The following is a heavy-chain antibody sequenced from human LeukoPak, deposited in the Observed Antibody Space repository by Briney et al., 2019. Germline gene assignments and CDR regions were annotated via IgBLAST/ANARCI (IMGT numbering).Heavy chain of an antibody. D-gene: IGHD3-10*01. CDR1: GFTFSSYS. CDR2: ISYDGSNK. V-gene: IGHV3-30*18. J-gene: IGHJ4*02. Sequence: GRSLRLSCAASGFTFSSYSMHWVRQAPGKGLEWVAVISYDGSNKYYADSVKGRSTISRDNSKNTLYLQMNSLRAEDTAVYYCAKGIRDGSGSYYFDYWGQGTLVTVSS. CDR3: AKGIRDGSGSYYFDY.